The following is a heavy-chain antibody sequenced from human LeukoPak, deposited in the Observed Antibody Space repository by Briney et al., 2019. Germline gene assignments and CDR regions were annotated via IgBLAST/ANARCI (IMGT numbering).Heavy chain of an antibody. D-gene: IGHD3-22*01. CDR3: ACHYYDSSGYYYGISFGGQFDY. CDR1: GYTFTSYG. Sequence: ASVKVSCKASGYTFTSYGISWVRQAPGQGLEWMGWISGYNGNTNYAQKLQGRVTMTTDTSTSTAYMELRSLRSDDTAVYYCACHYYDSSGYYYGISFGGQFDYWGQGTLVTVSS. CDR2: ISGYNGNT. V-gene: IGHV1-18*01. J-gene: IGHJ4*02.